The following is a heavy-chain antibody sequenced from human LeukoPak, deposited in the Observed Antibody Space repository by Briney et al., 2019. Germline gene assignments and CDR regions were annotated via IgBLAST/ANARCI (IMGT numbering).Heavy chain of an antibody. CDR1: GFTFSSYS. J-gene: IGHJ6*02. V-gene: IGHV3-48*02. Sequence: GGSLRLSCAASGFTFSSYSMKWVRQAPGKGLEWVSYISSSSSTIYYADSVKGRFTISRDNAKNSLYLQMNSLRDEDTAVYYCARDQGPGCSGGSCYSIYYYYYYGMDVWGQGTTVTVSS. CDR2: ISSSSSTI. D-gene: IGHD2-15*01. CDR3: ARDQGPGCSGGSCYSIYYYYYYGMDV.